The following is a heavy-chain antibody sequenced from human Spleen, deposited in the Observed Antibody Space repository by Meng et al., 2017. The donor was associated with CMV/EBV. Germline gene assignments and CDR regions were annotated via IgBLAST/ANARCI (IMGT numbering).Heavy chain of an antibody. J-gene: IGHJ4*02. D-gene: IGHD1-26*01. V-gene: IGHV2-5*01. Sequence: TCTLSGFSPTTSGGGVAWIRQPQGKALELLALIFWNYRKRYSPSLKSRLSITKDTSKNHVALTMTNMDPVDTTTYYCAHKRWELLDYWGQGTLVTVSS. CDR3: AHKRWELLDY. CDR2: IFWNYRK. CDR1: GFSPTTSGGG.